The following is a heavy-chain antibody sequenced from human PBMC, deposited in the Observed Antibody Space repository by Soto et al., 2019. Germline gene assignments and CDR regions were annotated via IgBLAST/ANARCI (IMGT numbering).Heavy chain of an antibody. CDR2: IYSGGNT. V-gene: IGHV3-53*01. J-gene: IGHJ6*02. CDR3: AAAAVNGALFGQYYGMAV. CDR1: GFTVSNYY. D-gene: IGHD2-8*01. Sequence: VGSLRLSCAASGFTVSNYYMSWVRQAPGKGLEWVSVIYSGGNTYYADSVKGRFTVSRDNSKSTLYLQMSSLRAEDTAAYHCAAAAVNGALFGQYYGMAVWGQGNTVTVYS.